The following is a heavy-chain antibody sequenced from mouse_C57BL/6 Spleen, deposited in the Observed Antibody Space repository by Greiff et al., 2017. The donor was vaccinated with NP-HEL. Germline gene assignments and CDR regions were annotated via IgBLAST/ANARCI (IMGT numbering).Heavy chain of an antibody. J-gene: IGHJ4*01. CDR1: GFSLTSYG. V-gene: IGHV2-6*01. D-gene: IGHD1-1*01. Sequence: QVQLKESGPGLVAPSQSLSITCTVSGFSLTSYGVDWVRQSPGKGLEWLGVIWGVGSTNYNSALKSRLSISKDNSKSQVFLKMNSLQTDDTAMYYCASVITTDYYAMDYWGQGTSVTVSS. CDR2: IWGVGST. CDR3: ASVITTDYYAMDY.